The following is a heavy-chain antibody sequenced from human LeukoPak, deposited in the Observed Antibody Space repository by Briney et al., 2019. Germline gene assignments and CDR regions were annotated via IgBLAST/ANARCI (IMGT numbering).Heavy chain of an antibody. CDR1: GYSISSGYF. J-gene: IGHJ3*02. Sequence: SETLSLTCTVSGYSISSGYFWGWIRQPPGEGLEWIGSIYHSGSTYYNPSLKSRVTISVDTSKNQFSLKLSSVTAADTAVYYCASYTDAFDIWGQGTMVTVSS. CDR2: IYHSGST. D-gene: IGHD3-16*01. V-gene: IGHV4-38-2*02. CDR3: ASYTDAFDI.